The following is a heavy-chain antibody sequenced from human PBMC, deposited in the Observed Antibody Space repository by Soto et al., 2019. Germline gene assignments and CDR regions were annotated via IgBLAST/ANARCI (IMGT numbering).Heavy chain of an antibody. D-gene: IGHD1-26*01. CDR2: IHSDGSST. CDR1: GFTFSYYW. Sequence: GGSLRLSCAASGFTFSYYWMRWVRQAPGKGLVWVSRIHSDGSSTTYADFVKGRFIISRDNARNTVDLQMNSVRVEDTAVYYCARGDRGAFDLWGQGTVVTVSS. CDR3: ARGDRGAFDL. V-gene: IGHV3-74*01. J-gene: IGHJ3*01.